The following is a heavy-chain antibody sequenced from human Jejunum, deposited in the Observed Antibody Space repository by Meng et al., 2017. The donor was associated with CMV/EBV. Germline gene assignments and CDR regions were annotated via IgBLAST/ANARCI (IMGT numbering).Heavy chain of an antibody. CDR2: ITGRGFTT. CDR1: GFTFSSYA. Sequence: SGFTFSSYAMSWVRQAPGKGLEWVSGITGRGFTTYYADSVKGRFTISRDNSKNTLYLQMNSLKVEDTAVYYCAKPVVVAGTSYLDYWGQGTLVTVSS. J-gene: IGHJ4*02. D-gene: IGHD6-19*01. CDR3: AKPVVVAGTSYLDY. V-gene: IGHV3-23*01.